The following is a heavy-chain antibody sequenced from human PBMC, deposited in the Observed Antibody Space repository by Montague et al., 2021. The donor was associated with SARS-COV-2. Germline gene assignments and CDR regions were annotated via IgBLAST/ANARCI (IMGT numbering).Heavy chain of an antibody. D-gene: IGHD6-19*01. CDR1: GGSISSSSYY. CDR2: IYYSGST. J-gene: IGHJ4*02. V-gene: IGHV4-39*01. CDR3: ARSWVQWLLLGYYFDY. Sequence: SETLSLTCTVSGGSISSSSYYWGWIRQPPGKGLEWIGSIYYSGSTYYNPSLKSRVTISVDTSKNQFSLKLSSVTAADTAVYYCARSWVQWLLLGYYFDYWGQGTLVTVSS.